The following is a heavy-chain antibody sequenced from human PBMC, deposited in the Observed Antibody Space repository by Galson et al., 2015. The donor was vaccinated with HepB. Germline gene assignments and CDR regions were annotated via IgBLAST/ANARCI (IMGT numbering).Heavy chain of an antibody. Sequence: SLRLSCAASGFTFSSYWMSWVRQAPGKGLEWVANIKQDGSEKYYVDSVKGRFTISRDNAKNSLYLQMNSLRAEDTAVYYCARGLLLWFGEFRTANAFDIWGQGTMVTVSS. CDR2: IKQDGSEK. V-gene: IGHV3-7*03. D-gene: IGHD3-10*01. CDR3: ARGLLLWFGEFRTANAFDI. CDR1: GFTFSSYW. J-gene: IGHJ3*02.